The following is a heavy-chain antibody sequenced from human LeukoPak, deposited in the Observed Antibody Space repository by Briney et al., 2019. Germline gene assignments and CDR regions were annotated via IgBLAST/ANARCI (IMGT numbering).Heavy chain of an antibody. D-gene: IGHD3-22*01. CDR3: ARYHSSGFPKWFDP. V-gene: IGHV4-30-2*01. J-gene: IGHJ5*02. CDR2: IYQSGGT. CDR1: GDSISGGDYS. Sequence: EASQTLPLTCTVSGDSISGGDYSWSWIRRPPGGGLEWIGHIYQSGGTYYNPSLKSRVTISVDWSKNQFSLSLNSVTAADTAVHYCARYHSSGFPKWFDPWGQGILVTVSS.